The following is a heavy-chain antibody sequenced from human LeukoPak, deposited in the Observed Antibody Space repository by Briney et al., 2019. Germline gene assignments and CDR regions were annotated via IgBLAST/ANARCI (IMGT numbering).Heavy chain of an antibody. CDR1: GGSINNYY. Sequence: PSETLSLTCTVSGGSINNYYWSWIRQPPGKGLEWIGHISYSGNTNYNSSLRSRVTISVDTSNNQSTLRLSSVTAADTAVYYCARDSYTGNYFEDTFDIWGQGTMVTVSS. CDR2: ISYSGNT. J-gene: IGHJ3*02. CDR3: ARDSYTGNYFEDTFDI. V-gene: IGHV4-59*01. D-gene: IGHD1-26*01.